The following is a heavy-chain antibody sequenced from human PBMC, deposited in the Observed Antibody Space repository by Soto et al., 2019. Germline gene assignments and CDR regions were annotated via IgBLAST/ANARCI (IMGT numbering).Heavy chain of an antibody. J-gene: IGHJ6*02. V-gene: IGHV3-23*01. CDR3: AKGGGDSLRYGMDV. Sequence: EVQLLDSGGGLVQPGGALRLSCSASGFIFSSSAMNWVRQAPGKGLEWVSAISGSGGSIYYADSVKGRWTIARDNSKTTLYLQRDSLRAEDTAVYYCAKGGGDSLRYGMDVWGQGTTVTVSS. CDR1: GFIFSSSA. D-gene: IGHD2-21*02. CDR2: ISGSGGSI.